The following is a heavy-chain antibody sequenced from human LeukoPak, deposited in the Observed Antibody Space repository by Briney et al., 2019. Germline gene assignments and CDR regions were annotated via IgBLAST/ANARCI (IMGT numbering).Heavy chain of an antibody. CDR3: ANLGNWNDVRDY. CDR2: ISGGSGLK. CDR1: GFTFSTYA. V-gene: IGHV3-23*01. Sequence: PGGSLRLSCVASGFTFSTYAMTWVRQAPGKGLEWASAISGGSGLKYYGDSVKGRFTVSRDNSKNTQYLQMNDLRTEDTAVYYCANLGNWNDVRDYWGQGTLVAVSS. J-gene: IGHJ4*02. D-gene: IGHD1-1*01.